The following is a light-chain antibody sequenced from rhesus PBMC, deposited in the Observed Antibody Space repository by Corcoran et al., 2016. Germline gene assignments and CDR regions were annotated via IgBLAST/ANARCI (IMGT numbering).Light chain of an antibody. CDR3: QQYNSAPYS. CDR2: FAS. J-gene: IGKJ2*01. Sequence: DIQMTQSPSSLSASVGDRVTITCRASQAISSHLAWYQHKPGAAPKPLIYFASILESGVPSRFSGRRSGTEFTLTISSLQPEDFATYFCQQYNSAPYSFGQGTKVEIK. V-gene: IGKV1-37*01. CDR1: QAISSH.